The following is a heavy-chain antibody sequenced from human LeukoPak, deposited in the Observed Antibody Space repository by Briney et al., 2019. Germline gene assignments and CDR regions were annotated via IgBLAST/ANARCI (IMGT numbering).Heavy chain of an antibody. Sequence: SETLSLTCTVSGGSISNYYWSWIRQPPGKGLEWIGEINHSGSTNYNPSLKSRVTISVDTSKNQFSLKLSSVTAADTAVYYCARGLLPLRAHNDYWGQGTLVTVSS. D-gene: IGHD2-15*01. CDR1: GGSISNYY. V-gene: IGHV4-34*01. CDR2: INHSGST. CDR3: ARGLLPLRAHNDY. J-gene: IGHJ4*02.